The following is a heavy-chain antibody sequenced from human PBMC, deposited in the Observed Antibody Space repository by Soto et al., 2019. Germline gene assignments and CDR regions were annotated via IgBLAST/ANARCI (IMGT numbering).Heavy chain of an antibody. J-gene: IGHJ4*02. CDR2: MNPNSGNT. V-gene: IGHV1-8*01. CDR1: GYTFTSYD. Sequence: GASVKVSCKASGYTFTSYDINWVRQATGQGLEWMGWMNPNSGNTGYAQKFQGRVTMTRNTSISTAYMELSSLRSEDTAVYYCARGRGYCSGGSCYADYWGQGTLVTSPQ. D-gene: IGHD2-15*01. CDR3: ARGRGYCSGGSCYADY.